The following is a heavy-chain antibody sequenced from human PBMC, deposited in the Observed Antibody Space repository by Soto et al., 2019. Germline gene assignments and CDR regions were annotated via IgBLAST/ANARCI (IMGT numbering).Heavy chain of an antibody. J-gene: IGHJ4*02. Sequence: GGSLRLSCAASGFTFSSYAMSWVRQAPGKGLEWVSAISGSGGSTYYADSVKGRFTISRDNSKNTLYLQMNSLRAEDTAVYYCAKGQHIVVVTAIPLDYWGQGTLVTVSS. V-gene: IGHV3-23*01. CDR2: ISGSGGST. CDR1: GFTFSSYA. CDR3: AKGQHIVVVTAIPLDY. D-gene: IGHD2-21*02.